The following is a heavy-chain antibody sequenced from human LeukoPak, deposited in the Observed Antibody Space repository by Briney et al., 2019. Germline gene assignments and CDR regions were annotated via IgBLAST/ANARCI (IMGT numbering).Heavy chain of an antibody. CDR1: GFTFSDYY. V-gene: IGHV3-11*05. CDR3: ARGYYDSGSYSSFDY. J-gene: IGHJ4*02. CDR2: ISTSSSYT. D-gene: IGHD3-10*01. Sequence: PGGSLRLSCAASGFTFSDYYMSWIRQAPGKGLERVSYISTSSSYTNYADSVEGRFTIPRDNARNSLYLQMNSLRADDTAVYYCARGYYDSGSYSSFDYWGQGTLVTVSS.